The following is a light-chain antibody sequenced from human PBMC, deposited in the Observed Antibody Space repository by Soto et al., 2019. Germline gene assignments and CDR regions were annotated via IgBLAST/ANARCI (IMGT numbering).Light chain of an antibody. CDR2: GKN. V-gene: IGLV1-40*01. CDR1: SSNIGAGFD. Sequence: QSVLTQPPSLSEAPGQRVTISCTGGSSNIGAGFDVHWYQQLPGTAPKLLIFGKNNRPSWVPDRFSGSKSGTSASLAITGLQAEDEGDYYCQSYDSSLSGSIFGGGTKVTVL. CDR3: QSYDSSLSGSI. J-gene: IGLJ2*01.